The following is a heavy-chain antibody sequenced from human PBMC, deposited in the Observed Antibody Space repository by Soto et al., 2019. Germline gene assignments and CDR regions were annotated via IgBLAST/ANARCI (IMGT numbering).Heavy chain of an antibody. CDR2: ISLYSDGT. D-gene: IGHD2-2*01. J-gene: IGHJ5*02. CDR3: ARVVPGAEAWFGP. CDR1: GYTFSNYG. V-gene: IGHV1-18*01. Sequence: QVQLVQSGGEVKRPGASVKVSCKTSGYTFSNYGITWVRQAPGQPLEWLGWISLYSDGTNYAQKFQDRVSMTTDTSTTTAYMELRSLRSDETAVYYCARVVPGAEAWFGPWGQGTLVTVSS.